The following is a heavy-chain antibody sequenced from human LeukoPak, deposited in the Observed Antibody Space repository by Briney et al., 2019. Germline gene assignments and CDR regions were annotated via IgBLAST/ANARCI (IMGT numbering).Heavy chain of an antibody. Sequence: ASVKVSCKASGGTFSSYAISWVRQAPGQGLEWMGRIIPILGIAIYAQKFQGRVTMTEDTSTDTAYMELSSLRSEDTAVYYCATVVGSPRSGYDYNYWGQGTLVTVSS. CDR3: ATVVGSPRSGYDYNY. V-gene: IGHV1-69*04. J-gene: IGHJ4*02. CDR2: IIPILGIA. D-gene: IGHD5-12*01. CDR1: GGTFSSYA.